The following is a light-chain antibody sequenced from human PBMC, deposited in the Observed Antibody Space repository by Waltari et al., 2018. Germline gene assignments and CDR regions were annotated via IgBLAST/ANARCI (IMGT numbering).Light chain of an antibody. Sequence: QSALTQPASVSGSPGQSITISCTGSSSEIGRYNFVSWYQHHPGKAPKLILYDVFNRPSGVSNRFSGSKSGNTASLTISGLQPEDETDYYCSSHTTSNTLIFGGGTRVTVL. J-gene: IGLJ2*01. V-gene: IGLV2-14*03. CDR2: DVF. CDR3: SSHTTSNTLI. CDR1: SSEIGRYNF.